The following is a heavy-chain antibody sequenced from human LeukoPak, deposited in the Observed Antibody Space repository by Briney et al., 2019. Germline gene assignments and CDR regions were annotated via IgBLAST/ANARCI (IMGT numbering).Heavy chain of an antibody. CDR2: ISYDGSNK. CDR3: ARGRLEMATIIDY. D-gene: IGHD5-24*01. CDR1: GFTFSSYA. Sequence: PGGSLRLSCAASGFTFSSYAMHWVRQAPGKGLEWVAVISYDGSNKYYADSVKGRFTISRDNSKNTLYPQMNSLRAEDTAVYYCARGRLEMATIIDYWGQGTLVTVSS. J-gene: IGHJ4*02. V-gene: IGHV3-30*04.